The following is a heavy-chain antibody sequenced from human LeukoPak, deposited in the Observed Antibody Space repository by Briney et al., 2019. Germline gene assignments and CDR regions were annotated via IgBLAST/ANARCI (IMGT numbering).Heavy chain of an antibody. CDR3: ATVYGDLGY. J-gene: IGHJ4*02. CDR2: IKQDGSER. CDR1: GFTFNNYW. Sequence: GGSLRLSCAASGFTFNNYWMTWVRQAPGKGLEWVANIKQDGSERLYVDSVEGRFTISRDNAQNSLYLQMNSLTAEDTAVYYCATVYGDLGYWGQGTLVTVSS. V-gene: IGHV3-7*01. D-gene: IGHD4-17*01.